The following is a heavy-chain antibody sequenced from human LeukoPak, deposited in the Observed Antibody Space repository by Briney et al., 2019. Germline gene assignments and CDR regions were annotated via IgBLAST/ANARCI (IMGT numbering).Heavy chain of an antibody. CDR1: GYPISSGYY. Sequence: SETLSLTCAVPGYPISSGYYCGGIRQPPGKGLEWIGSIYHSGSTYYNPSLKSRVTISVDTSKNQFSLKLSSVTAADTAVYYCARGRSSPPFNWFDPWGQGTLVTVSS. J-gene: IGHJ5*02. CDR2: IYHSGST. CDR3: ARGRSSPPFNWFDP. D-gene: IGHD6-6*01. V-gene: IGHV4-38-2*01.